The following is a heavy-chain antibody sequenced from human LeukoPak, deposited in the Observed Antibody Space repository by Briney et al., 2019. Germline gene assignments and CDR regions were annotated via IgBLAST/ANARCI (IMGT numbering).Heavy chain of an antibody. J-gene: IGHJ4*02. V-gene: IGHV3-15*01. Sequence: GGSLRLSCAASGFTFSNAWMSWVRQAPGKGLEWVGRIKSETDGGTTDYAAPVKGRFTISRDDSKNTLYLQMNSLKTEDTAVYYCTTDVEELRMGYFDYWGQGTLVTVSS. CDR2: IKSETDGGTT. D-gene: IGHD1-7*01. CDR1: GFTFSNAW. CDR3: TTDVEELRMGYFDY.